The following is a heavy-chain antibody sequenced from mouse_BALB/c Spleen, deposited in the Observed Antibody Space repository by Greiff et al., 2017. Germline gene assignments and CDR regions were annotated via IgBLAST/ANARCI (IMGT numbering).Heavy chain of an antibody. Sequence: VQLQQSGPELMKPGASVKISCKASGYSFTSYYMHWVKQSHGKSLEWIGYIDPFNGGTSYNQKFKGKATLTVDKSSSTAYMHLSSLTSEDSAVYYCARDWGSSYFADWGQGTLVTVSA. CDR2: IDPFNGGT. D-gene: IGHD1-1*01. V-gene: IGHV1S135*01. CDR3: ARDWGSSYFAD. CDR1: GYSFTSYY. J-gene: IGHJ3*01.